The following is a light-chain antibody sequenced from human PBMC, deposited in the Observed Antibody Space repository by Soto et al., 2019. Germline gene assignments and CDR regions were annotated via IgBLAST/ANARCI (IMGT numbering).Light chain of an antibody. V-gene: IGLV2-14*03. Sequence: QSALTQPASVSGSPGQSITISCTGTSSDIGAYNFVSWYQQHPGKAPKLMLYDVNIRPSGVSNRFSGSKSANTASLTISGLQAEDEADYYCTSWTTSTNMIFGGGTKLTVL. CDR1: SSDIGAYNF. CDR2: DVN. CDR3: TSWTTSTNMI. J-gene: IGLJ2*01.